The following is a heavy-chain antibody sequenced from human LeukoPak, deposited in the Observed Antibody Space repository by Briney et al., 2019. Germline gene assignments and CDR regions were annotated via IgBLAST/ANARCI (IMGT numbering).Heavy chain of an antibody. CDR2: IRYDGSNK. Sequence: QSGGSLRLSCAASGFTFSNYGMHWVRQAPGKGLEWVAVIRYDGSNKYYADSVKGRFTISRDNSKNTLYLQMNSLRAEDTAVYYCARPYSSSSDYYFDYWGQGTLVTVSS. V-gene: IGHV3-33*01. J-gene: IGHJ4*02. D-gene: IGHD6-6*01. CDR3: ARPYSSSSDYYFDY. CDR1: GFTFSNYG.